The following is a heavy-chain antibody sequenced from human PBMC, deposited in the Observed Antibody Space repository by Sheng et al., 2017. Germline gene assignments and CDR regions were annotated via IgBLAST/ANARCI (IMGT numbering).Heavy chain of an antibody. V-gene: IGHV3-21*01. CDR3: ARLCSWCVHDAFDI. Sequence: EVQLVESGGGLVKPGGSLRLSCAASGFTFSSYSMNWVRQAPGKGLEWVSSISSSSSYIYYADSVKGRFTISRDNAKNSLYLQMNSLRAEDTAVYYCARLCSWCVHDAFDIWGQGTMVTVSS. CDR1: GFTFSSYS. CDR2: ISSSSSYI. J-gene: IGHJ3*02. D-gene: IGHD6-13*01.